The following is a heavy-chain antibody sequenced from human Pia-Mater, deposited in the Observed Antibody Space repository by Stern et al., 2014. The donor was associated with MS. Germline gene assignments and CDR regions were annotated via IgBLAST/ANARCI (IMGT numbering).Heavy chain of an antibody. D-gene: IGHD1-1*01. CDR2: IWYDGSNK. J-gene: IGHJ5*02. CDR3: ARDPNNENWFDP. Sequence: VQLEESGGGVVQPGRSLRLSCAASGFTFSSYGMHWVRQAPGTGLEWGAIIWYDGSNKYYADSVKGRFTISRDNSKNTLYLQMNSLRAEDTAVYYCARDPNNENWFDPWGQGTLVTVSS. V-gene: IGHV3-33*01. CDR1: GFTFSSYG.